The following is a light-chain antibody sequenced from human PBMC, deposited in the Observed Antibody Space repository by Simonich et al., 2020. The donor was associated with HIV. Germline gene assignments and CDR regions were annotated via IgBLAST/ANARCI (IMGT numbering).Light chain of an antibody. CDR3: MQSIQLPRT. CDR2: EIF. V-gene: IGKV2D-29*02. CDR1: RCLLYSDGKTY. J-gene: IGKJ1*01. Sequence: EIVMTQTPLSLSVTPGQPASISCKSSRCLLYSDGKTYLYWYLQKPGQSPQPLLYEIFNRFSGVPDRFSGSGSGTDFTLKISRVEAEDVGVYYCMQSIQLPRTFGQGTKVEIK.